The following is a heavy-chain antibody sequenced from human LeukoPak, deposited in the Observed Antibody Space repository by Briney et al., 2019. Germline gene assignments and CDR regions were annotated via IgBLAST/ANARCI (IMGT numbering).Heavy chain of an antibody. D-gene: IGHD6-19*01. CDR3: ARHSSGPDY. CDR2: ISHSGST. CDR1: GGSISSYY. V-gene: IGHV4-34*01. J-gene: IGHJ4*02. Sequence: SETLSLTCTVSGGSISSYYWSWIRQPPGKGLEWIGEISHSGSTNYNPSLKSRVTISVDTSKNQFSLKLSSVTAADTAVYYCARHSSGPDYWGQGTLVTVSS.